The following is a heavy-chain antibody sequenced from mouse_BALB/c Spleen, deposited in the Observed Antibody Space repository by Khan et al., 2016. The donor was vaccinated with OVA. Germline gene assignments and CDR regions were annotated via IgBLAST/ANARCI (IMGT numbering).Heavy chain of an antibody. V-gene: IGHV1-66*01. CDR1: GYSFTSYY. CDR3: ASTMITTGWYFDV. Sequence: QVQLPQSGPELVKPGASVKISCKASGYSFTSYYIHWVKQRPGQGLEWIGWIFPGSGNTKYNEKFKGKATLTADTSSSTAYMQLSSLTSEDSAVYFCASTMITTGWYFDVWGAGTTVTVSS. J-gene: IGHJ1*01. D-gene: IGHD2-4*01. CDR2: IFPGSGNT.